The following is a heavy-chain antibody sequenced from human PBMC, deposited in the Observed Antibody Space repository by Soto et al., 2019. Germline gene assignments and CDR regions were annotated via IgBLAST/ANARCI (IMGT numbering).Heavy chain of an antibody. D-gene: IGHD1-26*01. CDR1: GGSFSGYY. CDR2: INHSGST. Sequence: SETLSLTCAVYGGSFSGYYWSWIRPPPGKGLEWIGEINHSGSTNYNPSLKSRVTISVDTSKNQFSLKLSSVTAADTAVYYCATSYSGSYYWFDPWGQGTLVTVSS. CDR3: ATSYSGSYYWFDP. J-gene: IGHJ5*02. V-gene: IGHV4-34*01.